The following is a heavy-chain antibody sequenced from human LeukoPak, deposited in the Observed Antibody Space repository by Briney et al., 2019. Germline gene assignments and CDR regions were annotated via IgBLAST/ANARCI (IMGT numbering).Heavy chain of an antibody. CDR2: IIPIFGTA. J-gene: IGHJ6*03. CDR3: ARGYYGSGMRAYYYYYMDV. V-gene: IGHV1-69*13. D-gene: IGHD3-10*01. CDR1: GGTFSSYA. Sequence: SVKVSCKASGGTFSSYAISWVRQAPGQGLEWMGGIIPIFGTANYAQKFQGRVTITADESTSTAYMELSSLRSEDTAVYCCARGYYGSGMRAYYYYYMDVWGKGTTVTVSS.